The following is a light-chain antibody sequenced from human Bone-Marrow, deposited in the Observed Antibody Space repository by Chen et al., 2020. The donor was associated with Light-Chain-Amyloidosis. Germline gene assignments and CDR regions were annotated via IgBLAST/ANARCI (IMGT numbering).Light chain of an antibody. J-gene: IGLJ3*02. Sequence: QSVLTQPPSASGTPGQRVTISCSGSSSNIGSNYVYWYQQLPGPAPKLLIYRNNQRPSGVPDRFSGSKSGTSASLAISGLRSEDEADYYCAAWDDSLSAPVFGGGTKLTVL. CDR1: SSNIGSNY. CDR3: AAWDDSLSAPV. V-gene: IGLV1-47*01. CDR2: RNN.